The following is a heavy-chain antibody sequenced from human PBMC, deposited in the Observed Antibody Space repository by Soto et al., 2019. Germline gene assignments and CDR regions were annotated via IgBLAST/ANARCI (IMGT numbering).Heavy chain of an antibody. D-gene: IGHD1-1*01. CDR3: VRVGRNDAGS. V-gene: IGHV6-1*01. CDR2: TRYTSKWYT. J-gene: IGHJ5*02. Sequence: SQTLSLTCAISGDSVSSNSAAWEWIRQSPSRGLEWLGRTRYTSKWYTEYAESVKSRITINADTSKNHFSLQLRSVTPEDTAVYYCVRVGRNDAGSWGQGTQVTVSS. CDR1: GDSVSSNSAA.